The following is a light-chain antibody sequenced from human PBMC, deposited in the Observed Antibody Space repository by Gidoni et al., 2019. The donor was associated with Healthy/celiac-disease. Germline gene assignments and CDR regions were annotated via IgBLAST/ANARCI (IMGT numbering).Light chain of an antibody. V-gene: IGKV3-11*01. Sequence: EIVLTQSSATLSLSPGERATISCRASQSVSSDLAWYQQKPGQAPRLLIYDASDRATGIPARFSGSGSGTDFTLTISSRGPEDFAVYYCQQRSNWPPITFGGGTKVEIK. CDR3: QQRSNWPPIT. CDR1: QSVSSD. J-gene: IGKJ4*01. CDR2: DAS.